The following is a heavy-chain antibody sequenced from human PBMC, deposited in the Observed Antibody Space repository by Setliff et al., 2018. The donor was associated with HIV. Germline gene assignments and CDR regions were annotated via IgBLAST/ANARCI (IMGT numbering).Heavy chain of an antibody. D-gene: IGHD6-19*01. Sequence: PSETLSLTCTVSGGSISTYYWSWIRQPPGKGLEWIGSIYFTGSTKYNPSLKSRVTMSVDTSKNQFSLKLTSLTAADTAVYYFARHVDGSGRVDYWGRGTLVTVPQ. CDR1: GGSISTYY. CDR2: IYFTGST. CDR3: ARHVDGSGRVDY. J-gene: IGHJ4*02. V-gene: IGHV4-59*08.